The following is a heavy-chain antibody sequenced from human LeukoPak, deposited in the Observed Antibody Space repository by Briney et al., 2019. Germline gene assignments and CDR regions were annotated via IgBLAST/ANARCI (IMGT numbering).Heavy chain of an antibody. CDR3: ARGSTVEPEDYYYYGMDV. CDR2: IIPIFGTA. CDR1: GGTFSSYA. J-gene: IGHJ6*02. V-gene: IGHV1-69*13. D-gene: IGHD4-11*01. Sequence: ASVKVSCKASGGTFSSYAISWVRQAPGQGLEWMGGIIPIFGTANYAQKFQGRVTITADESTSTAYMELSSLRSEDTAVSYCARGSTVEPEDYYYYGMDVWGQGTTVTVSS.